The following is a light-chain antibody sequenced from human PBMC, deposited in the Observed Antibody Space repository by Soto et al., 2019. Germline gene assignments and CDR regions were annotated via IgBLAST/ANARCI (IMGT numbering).Light chain of an antibody. Sequence: EIVLTQSPRTLSLSPGERATLSCRASQSVSRTYLAWYQQKPVQAPRLLIYATSSRATSIPAGFSGSGSGTEFTFTIRKLEPEDFAMYYCQQYGRSGTFGQGTKVDIK. J-gene: IGKJ1*01. CDR3: QQYGRSGT. CDR2: ATS. V-gene: IGKV3-20*01. CDR1: QSVSRTY.